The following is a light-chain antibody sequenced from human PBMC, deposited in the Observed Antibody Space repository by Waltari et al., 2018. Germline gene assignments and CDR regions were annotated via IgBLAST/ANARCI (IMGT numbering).Light chain of an antibody. Sequence: SYELTQAPSVSVSPGQTASIPCSGDKLENKYVYWYQQKAGQSPVLVIHQDTKRPSGIPERFSGSNSGNTATLTISGTQAVDEADYYCQAWDSNTVIFGGGTKLTVL. CDR1: KLENKY. CDR2: QDT. J-gene: IGLJ2*01. CDR3: QAWDSNTVI. V-gene: IGLV3-1*01.